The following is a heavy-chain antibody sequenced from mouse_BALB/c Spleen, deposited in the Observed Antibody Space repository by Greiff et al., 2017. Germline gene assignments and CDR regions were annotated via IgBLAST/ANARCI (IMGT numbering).Heavy chain of an antibody. V-gene: IGHV5-6*01. J-gene: IGHJ3*01. Sequence: EVQLVESGGDLVKPGGSLKLSCAASGFTFSSYGMSWVRQTPDKRLEWVATISSGGSYTYYPDSVKGRFTISRDNAKNTLYLQMSSLKSEDTAMYYCASHETGFAYWGQGTLVTVSA. CDR1: GFTFSSYG. CDR2: ISSGGSYT. CDR3: ASHETGFAY.